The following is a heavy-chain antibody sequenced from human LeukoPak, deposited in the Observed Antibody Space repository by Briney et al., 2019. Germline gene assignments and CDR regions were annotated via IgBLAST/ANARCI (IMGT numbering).Heavy chain of an antibody. Sequence: GASVKVSCKASGGTFSSYAISWVRQAPGQGLEWMGRIIPIFGTANYAQKFQGRATITADKSTSTTYMELSSLRSEDTAVYYCARDQPTIRFPYFDYWGQGTLVTVSS. D-gene: IGHD5-24*01. CDR2: IIPIFGTA. CDR3: ARDQPTIRFPYFDY. J-gene: IGHJ4*02. V-gene: IGHV1-69*06. CDR1: GGTFSSYA.